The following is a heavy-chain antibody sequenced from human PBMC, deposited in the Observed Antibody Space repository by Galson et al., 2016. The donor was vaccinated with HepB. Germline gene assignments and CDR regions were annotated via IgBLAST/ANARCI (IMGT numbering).Heavy chain of an antibody. D-gene: IGHD2-21*02. Sequence: SLRLSCAASGFTFSDYYMSWVRQAPGKGLEWVSDISGSSAYTNYADSVKGRVTISRDNAKKSLYLQLNSLRAEDKAGYYCARGGGSDSYAGNAFVIWGQGTMLTVSS. CDR3: ARGGGSDSYAGNAFVI. CDR2: ISGSSAYT. V-gene: IGHV3-11*05. J-gene: IGHJ3*02. CDR1: GFTFSDYY.